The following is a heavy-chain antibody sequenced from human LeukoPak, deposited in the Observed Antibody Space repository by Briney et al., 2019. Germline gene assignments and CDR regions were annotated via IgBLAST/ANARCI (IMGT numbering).Heavy chain of an antibody. CDR1: GFTFSSYA. Sequence: GGSLRLSCAASGFTFSSYAMHWVRQAPGKGLEYVSAISSNRGSTYYANSVKGRFTISRDNSKNTLYLQMGSLRAEDMAVYYCASFCSSTSCAEDYWGQGTLVTVSS. J-gene: IGHJ4*02. CDR2: ISSNRGST. D-gene: IGHD2-2*01. V-gene: IGHV3-64*01. CDR3: ASFCSSTSCAEDY.